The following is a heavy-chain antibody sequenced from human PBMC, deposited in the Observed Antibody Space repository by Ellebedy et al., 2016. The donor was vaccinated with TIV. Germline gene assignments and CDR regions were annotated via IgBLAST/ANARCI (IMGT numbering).Heavy chain of an antibody. V-gene: IGHV4-34*01. CDR2: ICHSGST. D-gene: IGHD6-13*01. CDR1: GGSFSAYC. Sequence: GSLRLSCAVYGGSFSAYCWTWIRQPPGKGLEWIGEICHSGSTSYISSLKGRVAILIDTSRNQFSLNLNSMSAADTAVYYCARVDGRWYSSLLRNAFDIWGQGTTVTVSS. J-gene: IGHJ3*02. CDR3: ARVDGRWYSSLLRNAFDI.